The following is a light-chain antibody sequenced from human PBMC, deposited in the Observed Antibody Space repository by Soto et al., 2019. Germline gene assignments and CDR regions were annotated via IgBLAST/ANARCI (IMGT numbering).Light chain of an antibody. CDR1: SSVVGSYKS. CDR3: CSYAGSRIFV. CDR2: EVS. Sequence: QSVLTQPASVSGSPGQSITISCTGTSSVVGSYKSVSWYQQHPGKAPKVLIYEVSKRPSGVFNRFSGSKSGNTASLTISGLQAEDEADYYCCSYAGSRIFVFGNGTKVTVL. J-gene: IGLJ1*01. V-gene: IGLV2-23*02.